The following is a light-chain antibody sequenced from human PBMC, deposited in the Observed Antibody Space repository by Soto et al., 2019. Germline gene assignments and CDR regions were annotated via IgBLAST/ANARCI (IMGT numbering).Light chain of an antibody. CDR3: QQYNNWWT. CDR2: DAS. J-gene: IGKJ1*01. Sequence: ENVLTQSPGTLSLSPGEGATLSCRASQSVTKNFLAWYQQKPGQAPRLLIYDASNRATGIPARFSGSGSGTDFTLTISSLQSEDFAVYYCQQYNNWWTFGQGTKVDIK. V-gene: IGKV3D-15*01. CDR1: QSVTKN.